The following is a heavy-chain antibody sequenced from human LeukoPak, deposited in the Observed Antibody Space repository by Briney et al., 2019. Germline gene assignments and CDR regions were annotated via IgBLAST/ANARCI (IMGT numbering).Heavy chain of an antibody. Sequence: ASVKVSCKASGYTFTVYYMHWVRQAPGQGLEWMGRINPNSGGTNYAQKLQGRVTMNRDTPISTAYMELSRLRSEDTAVYYCARYLNWFDPWGQGTLVTVSS. CDR1: GYTFTVYY. J-gene: IGHJ5*02. V-gene: IGHV1-2*06. CDR3: ARYLNWFDP. CDR2: INPNSGGT.